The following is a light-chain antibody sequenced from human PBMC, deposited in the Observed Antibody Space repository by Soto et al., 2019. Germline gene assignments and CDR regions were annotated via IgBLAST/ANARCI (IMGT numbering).Light chain of an antibody. Sequence: DIQMTQSPSSVSASVGDRVTITCRASQDISSWLAWYQQKPGKAPKLLIYLASSLQSGVPSRFSGSGFGTDFTLTISSLQPEDFATYYCQQANSFPWTFGQGSKVEIK. J-gene: IGKJ1*01. CDR1: QDISSW. CDR3: QQANSFPWT. CDR2: LAS. V-gene: IGKV1-12*01.